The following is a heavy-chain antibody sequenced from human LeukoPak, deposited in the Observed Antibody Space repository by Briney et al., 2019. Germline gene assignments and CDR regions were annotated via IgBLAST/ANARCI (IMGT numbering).Heavy chain of an antibody. CDR2: IIPILGIA. CDR3: AREWELLPFDY. D-gene: IGHD1-26*01. CDR1: GGTFSSYA. J-gene: IGHJ4*02. V-gene: IGHV1-69*04. Sequence: SVKVSCKASGGTFSSYAISWVRQAPGQGLEWMGRIIPILGIANYAQKFQGRVTITADKSTSTAYMELSSLRSEDTAVYYCAREWELLPFDYWGQGTLVTVSS.